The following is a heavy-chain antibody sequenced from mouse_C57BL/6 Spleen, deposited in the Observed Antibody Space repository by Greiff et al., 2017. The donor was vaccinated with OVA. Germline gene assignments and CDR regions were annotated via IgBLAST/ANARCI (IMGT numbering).Heavy chain of an antibody. CDR1: GYTFTSYW. CDR2: IHPNSGST. D-gene: IGHD1-1*01. CDR3: ARYYYGSSYVAMDY. Sequence: VQLQQPGAELVKPGASVKLSCKASGYTFTSYWMHWVKQRPGQGLEWIGMIHPNSGSTNYNEKFKSKATLTVDKSSSTAYMQLSSLTSEDSAVYYCARYYYGSSYVAMDYWGQGTSVTVSS. V-gene: IGHV1-64*01. J-gene: IGHJ4*01.